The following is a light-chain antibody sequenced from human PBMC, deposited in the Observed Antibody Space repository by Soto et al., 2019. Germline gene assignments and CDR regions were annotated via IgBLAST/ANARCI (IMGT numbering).Light chain of an antibody. CDR2: GAS. Sequence: EIVMTQSPATLFVSPGERATLSCRASQSVSSNLAWYQQKPGQAPRLLIYGASTRATGIPARFSGSGSGTEFTLTISSLQSADFAVYYCQQYNNWPPWTFGQGTKVEIK. J-gene: IGKJ1*01. V-gene: IGKV3-15*01. CDR1: QSVSSN. CDR3: QQYNNWPPWT.